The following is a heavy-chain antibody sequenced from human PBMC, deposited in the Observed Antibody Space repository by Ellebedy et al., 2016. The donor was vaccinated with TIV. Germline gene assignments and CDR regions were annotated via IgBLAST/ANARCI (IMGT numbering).Heavy chain of an antibody. CDR3: ARWSIAAADNYYYYGMDV. D-gene: IGHD6-13*01. V-gene: IGHV4-59*08. CDR2: IYYSGST. Sequence: SETLSLTCTVSGGSISSYYWSWIRQPPGKGLEWIGYIYYSGSTNYNPSLKSRVTISVDTSKNQFSLKLSSVTAADTAVYYCARWSIAAADNYYYYGMDVWGQGTTVTVSS. J-gene: IGHJ6*02. CDR1: GGSISSYY.